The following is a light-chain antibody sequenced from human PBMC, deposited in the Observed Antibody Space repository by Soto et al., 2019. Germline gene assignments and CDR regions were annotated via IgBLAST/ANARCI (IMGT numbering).Light chain of an antibody. V-gene: IGKV3D-15*01. J-gene: IGKJ4*01. CDR3: QQYINWPRT. CDR2: GAS. Sequence: IVLTQSPATLSVSPGERASLSCRASQGVSSTLAWHQQRPGQTPRLLIYGASTRATGIPARFSGSRSGADFTLTISSLQSEDFAVYYCQQYINWPRTFGGGTKVDI. CDR1: QGVSST.